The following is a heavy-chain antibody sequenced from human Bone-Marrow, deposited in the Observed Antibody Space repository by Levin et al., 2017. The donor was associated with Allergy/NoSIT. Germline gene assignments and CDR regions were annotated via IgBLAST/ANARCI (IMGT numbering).Heavy chain of an antibody. J-gene: IGHJ1*01. D-gene: IGHD5-18*01. CDR2: SGNTM. CDR3: ARGGYIYGRIELKYFQN. Sequence: GESLKISCAASGFPFSSYNMNWVRQAPGKGLEWVSSSGNTMYYADSVKGRFTISRDNAKKSLFLQMNSLRPEDTAIYYCARGGYIYGRIELKYFQNWGQGTLVTVSS. V-gene: IGHV3-48*01. CDR1: GFPFSSYN.